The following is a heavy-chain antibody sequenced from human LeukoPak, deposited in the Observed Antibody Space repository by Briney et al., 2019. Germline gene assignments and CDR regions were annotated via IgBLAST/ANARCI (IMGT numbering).Heavy chain of an antibody. Sequence: GGSLRLSCAASGFTFSNYALHWVRGAPDNGLEWVAVISYDGGNKDYADSVNGRFTISRDNSKNTLYLQLNSLRTEDTAVYYCSRAGDYGSGSFRWRHFDYWGQGTLVTVSS. D-gene: IGHD3-10*01. CDR1: GFTFSNYA. CDR3: SRAGDYGSGSFRWRHFDY. J-gene: IGHJ4*02. CDR2: ISYDGGNK. V-gene: IGHV3-30-3*01.